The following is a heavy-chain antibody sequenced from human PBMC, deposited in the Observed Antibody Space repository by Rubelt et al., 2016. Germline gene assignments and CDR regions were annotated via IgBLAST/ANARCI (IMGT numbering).Heavy chain of an antibody. CDR1: GFTFSNFA. J-gene: IGHJ4*02. V-gene: IGHV3-23*01. D-gene: IGHD4/OR15-4a*01. Sequence: EVQLLESGGGWEQPGGSLRLSCAASGFTFSNFAMSWFRQAPGKGLEWVSSISGNSGATYYEDSVKGRFTISRDNFRNTLYLQMNSLRVEDTAGYYCAKRYGAERSTGRGDQWGQGTLVTVSS. CDR2: ISGNSGAT. CDR3: AKRYGAERSTGRGDQ.